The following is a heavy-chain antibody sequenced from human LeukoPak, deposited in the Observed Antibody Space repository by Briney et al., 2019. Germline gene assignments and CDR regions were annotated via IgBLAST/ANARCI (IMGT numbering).Heavy chain of an antibody. D-gene: IGHD3-3*01. CDR1: GFTFSSYG. J-gene: IGHJ6*02. V-gene: IGHV3-33*05. CDR3: AKHLRFLDLGPDYYYYYGMDV. Sequence: AGGSLRLSCAASGFTFSSYGMHWVRQTPGKGLEWVAVISYDGSNKYYADSVKGRFTISRDNSKNTLYLQMNSLRAEDTAVYYCAKHLRFLDLGPDYYYYYGMDVWGQGTTVTVSS. CDR2: ISYDGSNK.